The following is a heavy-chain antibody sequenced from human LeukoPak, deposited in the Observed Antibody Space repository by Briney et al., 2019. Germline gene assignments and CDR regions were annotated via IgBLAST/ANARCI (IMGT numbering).Heavy chain of an antibody. V-gene: IGHV3-23*01. D-gene: IGHD6-13*01. Sequence: PGGSLRLSCADSGLTFSNYAMSWVRQTPGKGLEWVSSISNSGGTTYYADSVKGRFSISRDNSKNTLYLQMNSLRAEDTAVYYCVRWYLETWGQGTLVTVSS. CDR3: VRWYLET. J-gene: IGHJ5*02. CDR2: ISNSGGTT. CDR1: GLTFSNYA.